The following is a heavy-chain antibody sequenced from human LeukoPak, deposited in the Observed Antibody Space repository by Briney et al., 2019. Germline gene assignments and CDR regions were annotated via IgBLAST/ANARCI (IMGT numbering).Heavy chain of an antibody. CDR3: ARIQGGGYALSYYYMDV. V-gene: IGHV2-26*01. D-gene: IGHD5-12*01. CDR2: IFSNDEK. CDR1: GFSLSNARMG. Sequence: SGPVLVKPTETLTLTCTVSGFSLSNARMGVSWIRQPPGKALEWLAHIFSNDEKSYSTSLKSRLTISKDTSKSQVVLTMTNMDPVDTATYYCARIQGGGYALSYYYMDVWGKGTTVTVSS. J-gene: IGHJ6*03.